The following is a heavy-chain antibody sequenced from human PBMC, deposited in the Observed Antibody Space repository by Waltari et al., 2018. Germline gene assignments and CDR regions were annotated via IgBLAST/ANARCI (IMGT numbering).Heavy chain of an antibody. Sequence: QVQLVQCGAEVKKPGSSVKVSCKASGGTCSSYAISWVRQAPGQGQEWMGGIIPLFGTANYAQKFQGIVTITAVTMTSTAYMELSSLRSGDTAVYYSAGEGSSSAIRGNWLDPWGQGTLVTVSS. D-gene: IGHD6-6*01. CDR2: IIPLFGTA. CDR3: AGEGSSSAIRGNWLDP. CDR1: GGTCSSYA. V-gene: IGHV1-69*14. J-gene: IGHJ5*02.